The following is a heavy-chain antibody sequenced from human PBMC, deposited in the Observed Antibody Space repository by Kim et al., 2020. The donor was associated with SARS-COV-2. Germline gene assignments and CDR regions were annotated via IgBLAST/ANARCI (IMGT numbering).Heavy chain of an antibody. J-gene: IGHJ4*02. Sequence: RYSPSFQGQVTISADKSISTAYLQWSSLKASDTAMYYCARRSWNDVYFDYWGQGTLVTVSS. D-gene: IGHD1-1*01. V-gene: IGHV5-51*01. CDR3: ARRSWNDVYFDY.